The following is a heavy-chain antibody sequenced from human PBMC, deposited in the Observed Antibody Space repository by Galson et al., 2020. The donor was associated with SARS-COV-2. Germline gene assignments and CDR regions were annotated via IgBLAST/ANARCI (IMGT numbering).Heavy chain of an antibody. V-gene: IGHV3-53*01. CDR1: GFTVSSDY. CDR2: IYSDGST. Sequence: GGSLRLSCAASGFTVSSDYMSWVRQAPGKGLEWVSVIYSDGSTYYADSVKGRFTMSRDNSKNTLYLQMDSLRAEDTAVYYCSGEGYGDYVNWFDPWGQGTLVTVSS. J-gene: IGHJ5*02. D-gene: IGHD4-17*01. CDR3: SGEGYGDYVNWFDP.